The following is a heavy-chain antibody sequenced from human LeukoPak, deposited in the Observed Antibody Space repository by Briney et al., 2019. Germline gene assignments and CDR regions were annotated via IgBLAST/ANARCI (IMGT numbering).Heavy chain of an antibody. V-gene: IGHV4-39*01. CDR3: ARLRGYSSSWSPRARDY. CDR1: GGSISSSSYY. CDR2: IYYSGST. Sequence: PSETLSLTCTVSGGSISSSSYYWGWIRQPPGKGLEWIGSIYYSGSTYYNSSLKSRVTISVDTSKNQFSLKLSSVTAADTAVYYCARLRGYSSSWSPRARDYWGQGTLVTVSS. D-gene: IGHD6-13*01. J-gene: IGHJ4*02.